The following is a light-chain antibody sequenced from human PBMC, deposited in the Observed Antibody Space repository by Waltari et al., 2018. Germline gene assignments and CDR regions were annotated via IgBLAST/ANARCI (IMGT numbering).Light chain of an antibody. CDR1: GSDVGDYNY. Sequence: QSALTQPRSVSGSPGQSVTISCTGTGSDVGDYNYVSWYQQHPGEAPKLVIYDVTKRPSVVPDRFSGSKSANSASLTVSGLQAEDEADYYCCSYVGTWVFGGGTKLTVL. V-gene: IGLV2-11*01. J-gene: IGLJ3*02. CDR3: CSYVGTWV. CDR2: DVT.